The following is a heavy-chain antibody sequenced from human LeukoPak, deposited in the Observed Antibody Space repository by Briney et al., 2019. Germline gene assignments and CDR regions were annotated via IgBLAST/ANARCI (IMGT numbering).Heavy chain of an antibody. Sequence: SVKVSCKASGGTFSSYAISWVRQAPGQGLEWMGGIIPIFGTANYAQKFQGRVTITADESTSTAYMELSSLRSEDTAVYYCARDRVFADIVLMVYAPYYYGMDVWGQGTTVTVSS. D-gene: IGHD2-8*01. V-gene: IGHV1-69*01. CDR1: GGTFSSYA. J-gene: IGHJ6*02. CDR2: IIPIFGTA. CDR3: ARDRVFADIVLMVYAPYYYGMDV.